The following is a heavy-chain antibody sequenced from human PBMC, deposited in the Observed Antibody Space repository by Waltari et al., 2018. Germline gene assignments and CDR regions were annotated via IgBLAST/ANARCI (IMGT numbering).Heavy chain of an antibody. Sequence: QVQLQQWGAGLLKPSETLSLTCAVSGGSFSGYYWSWIRQPPGKGLEWIGEINHSGSTNYNPSLKSRVTISIDTSKNQFSLKLSSVTAADTAVYYCARALYYDFWSGYFDAFDIWGQGTMVTVSS. CDR3: ARALYYDFWSGYFDAFDI. V-gene: IGHV4-34*01. J-gene: IGHJ3*02. CDR2: INHSGST. D-gene: IGHD3-3*01. CDR1: GGSFSGYY.